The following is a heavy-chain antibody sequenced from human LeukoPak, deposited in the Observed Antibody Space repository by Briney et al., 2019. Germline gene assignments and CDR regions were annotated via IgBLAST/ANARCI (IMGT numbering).Heavy chain of an antibody. CDR1: GHTFSSYG. V-gene: IGHV1-18*01. J-gene: IGHJ4*02. Sequence: ASVKVSCKASGHTFSSYGISWVRQAPGQGLEWMGWISGYNGNANYAQKLQGRVTMTTDTSTSTAYMELRSLRSDDTAVYYCARENFPTIRGYCTGGSCALDFWGQGTLVTVSS. CDR3: ARENFPTIRGYCTGGSCALDF. CDR2: ISGYNGNA. D-gene: IGHD2-15*01.